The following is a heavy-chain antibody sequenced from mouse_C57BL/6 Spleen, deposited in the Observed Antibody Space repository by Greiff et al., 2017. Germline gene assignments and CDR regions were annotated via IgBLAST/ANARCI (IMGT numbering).Heavy chain of an antibody. CDR3: ARTLTFYAMDY. Sequence: ESGPGLVKPSQSLSLTCSVTGYSITSGYYWNWIRQFPGNKLEWMGYISYDGSNNYNPSLQNRISITRDTSKNQFFLKLNSVTTEDTATYYCARTLTFYAMDYWGQGTSVTVSS. CDR2: ISYDGSN. V-gene: IGHV3-6*01. D-gene: IGHD4-1*01. CDR1: GYSITSGYY. J-gene: IGHJ4*01.